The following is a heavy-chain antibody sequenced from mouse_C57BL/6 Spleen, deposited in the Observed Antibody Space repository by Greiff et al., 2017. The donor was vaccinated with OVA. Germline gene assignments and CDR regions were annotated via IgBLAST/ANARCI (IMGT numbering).Heavy chain of an antibody. V-gene: IGHV14-1*01. J-gene: IGHJ2*01. CDR1: GFNIKDYY. CDR2: IDPEDGDT. D-gene: IGHD1-1*01. CDR3: TSYYYCSSPFDD. Sequence: LVESGAELVRPGASVKLSCTASGFNIKDYYMHWVKQRPEQGLEWIGRIDPEDGDTEYAPKFQGKATMTADTSSNTAYLQLSRLTSEDTDVYYCTSYYYCSSPFDDWGQGTTLTVSS.